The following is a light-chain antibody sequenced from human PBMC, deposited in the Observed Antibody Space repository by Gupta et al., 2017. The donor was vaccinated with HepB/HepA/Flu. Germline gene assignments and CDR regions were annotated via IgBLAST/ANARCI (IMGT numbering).Light chain of an antibody. CDR1: SSNIGSNT. Sequence: QSVLTQPPSASGTPGQRVTISCSGSSSNIGSNTVNWYQQLPGTAPKLLIYSNNQRPSGVPDRFSGSKSGTSASLATSGLQAEDEADYYCAAWDDSRNGVVFGGGTKLTVL. CDR2: SNN. V-gene: IGLV1-44*01. CDR3: AAWDDSRNGVV. J-gene: IGLJ2*01.